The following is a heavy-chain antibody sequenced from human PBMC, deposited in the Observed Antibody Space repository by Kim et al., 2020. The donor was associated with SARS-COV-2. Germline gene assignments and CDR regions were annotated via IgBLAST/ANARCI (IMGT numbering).Heavy chain of an antibody. CDR2: IYYSGST. Sequence: SETLSLTCTVSGGSISSGGYYWSWIRQHPGKGLEWIGYIYYSGSTYYNPSLKSRVTISVDTSKNQFSLKLSSVTAADTAVYYCARGLRELLLAFDYWGQGTLVTVSS. D-gene: IGHD1-26*01. J-gene: IGHJ4*02. CDR1: GGSISSGGYY. V-gene: IGHV4-31*03. CDR3: ARGLRELLLAFDY.